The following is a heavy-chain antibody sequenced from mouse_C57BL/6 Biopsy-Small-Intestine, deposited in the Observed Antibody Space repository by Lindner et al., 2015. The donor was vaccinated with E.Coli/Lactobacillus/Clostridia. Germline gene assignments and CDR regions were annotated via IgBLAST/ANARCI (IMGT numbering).Heavy chain of an antibody. D-gene: IGHD1-1*01. CDR3: ARTVVATREFDS. CDR1: GYTFTNFG. CDR2: ISPYNENT. J-gene: IGHJ4*01. Sequence: SVKVSCKTSGYTFTNFGISWVRQAPGQGLEWLGWISPYNENTKFTNYAQMFVGRATVTADTSTGTAFLELTSLKSDDTAIYYCARTVVATREFDSWGQGTLVTVSS. V-gene: IGHV1-14*01.